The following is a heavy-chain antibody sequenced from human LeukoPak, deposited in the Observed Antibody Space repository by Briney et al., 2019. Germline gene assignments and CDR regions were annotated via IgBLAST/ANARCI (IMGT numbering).Heavy chain of an antibody. CDR2: ISGSGGST. Sequence: GGSLRLSCAASGFTFSSYAMSWVRQAPGKGLEWVSAISGSGGSTYYADSVKGRFTISRDNAKNSLYLQMNSLRAEDTALYYCAREVSEGFDFWGQGTLVTVSS. CDR1: GFTFSSYA. D-gene: IGHD3-22*01. V-gene: IGHV3-23*01. CDR3: AREVSEGFDF. J-gene: IGHJ4*02.